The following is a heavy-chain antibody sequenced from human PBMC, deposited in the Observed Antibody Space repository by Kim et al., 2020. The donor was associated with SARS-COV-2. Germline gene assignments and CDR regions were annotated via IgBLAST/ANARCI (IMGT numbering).Heavy chain of an antibody. CDR1: GYSFTSYW. CDR2: IYPGDSDT. CDR3: ARPRLGAAAGHDAFDI. V-gene: IGHV5-51*01. D-gene: IGHD6-13*01. J-gene: IGHJ3*02. Sequence: GESLKISCKGSGYSFTSYWIGWVRQMPGKGLEWMGIIYPGDSDTRYSPSFQGQVTISADKSISTAYLQWSSLKASDTAMYYCARPRLGAAAGHDAFDIWGQGTMVTVSS.